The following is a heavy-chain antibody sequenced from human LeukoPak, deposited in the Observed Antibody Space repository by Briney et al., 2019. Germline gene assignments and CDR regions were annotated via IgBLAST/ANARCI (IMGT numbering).Heavy chain of an antibody. V-gene: IGHV3-23*01. D-gene: IGHD3-9*01. CDR3: AKTDDYDILTGYYRPFDY. CDR2: ISGSGGNT. CDR1: GLIFSNYA. J-gene: IGHJ4*02. Sequence: GGSLRLSCAASGLIFSNYAMSWVRQAPGKGLEWVSGISGSGGNTYYADSVKGRFTISRDNSKNTLYLQMNSLRADDTAVYYCAKTDDYDILTGYYRPFDYWGQGTLVTVSS.